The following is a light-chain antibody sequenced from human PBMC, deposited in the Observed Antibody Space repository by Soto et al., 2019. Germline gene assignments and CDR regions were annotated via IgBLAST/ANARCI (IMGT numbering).Light chain of an antibody. V-gene: IGKV1-39*01. CDR1: QSISSY. CDR3: QQSYSTPVA. J-gene: IGKJ1*01. CDR2: AAS. Sequence: DIQMTQSPSSLSASVGDRVTITCRASQSISSYLNWYQQKPGKAPKLLIYAASSLQSGVPSRFSGSGSGTDFTLTIXXLXXXXXXXXYXQQSYSTPVAFGQVTKVEIK.